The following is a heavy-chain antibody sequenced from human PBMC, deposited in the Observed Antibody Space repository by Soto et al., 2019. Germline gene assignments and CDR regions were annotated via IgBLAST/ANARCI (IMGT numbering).Heavy chain of an antibody. CDR1: GFTFSTYA. Sequence: PGGSLRLSCAASGFTFSTYAMGWLRQTPGKGLEWVSVISGSGGTTYYADSVKGRFTISRDSSKNTLYLQMNSLRAEDTAVYYCAKGPPITLFRGVLLGGLFDYWGQGTLVTVSS. CDR2: ISGSGGTT. V-gene: IGHV3-23*01. J-gene: IGHJ4*02. D-gene: IGHD3-10*01. CDR3: AKGPPITLFRGVLLGGLFDY.